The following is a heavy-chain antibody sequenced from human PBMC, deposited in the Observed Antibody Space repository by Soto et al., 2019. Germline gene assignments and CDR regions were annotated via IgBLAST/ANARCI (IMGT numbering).Heavy chain of an antibody. J-gene: IGHJ3*02. Sequence: PSETLSLTCTVSGCFISSGDFYWSWIRQPPGKGLEWIGCIFYSGTTYYNPSLKSRISMSVDTSKNQFSLRLTSVTAADTAVYFCARGLGDTYGSINAFAIWGQGTMVTVSS. D-gene: IGHD3-10*01. V-gene: IGHV4-30-4*01. CDR1: GCFISSGDFY. CDR2: IFYSGTT. CDR3: ARGLGDTYGSINAFAI.